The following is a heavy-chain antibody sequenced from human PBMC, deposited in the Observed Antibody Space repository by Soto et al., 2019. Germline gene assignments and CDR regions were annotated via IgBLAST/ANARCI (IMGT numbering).Heavy chain of an antibody. J-gene: IGHJ4*03. D-gene: IGHD3-16*01. CDR3: ARAGGVPSALDS. Sequence: ASVKVSCKASGGTFSSYTISWVRQAPGQGLEWMGRIIPILGIANYAQKFQGRVTITRDTSASTAYMELSSLRSEDTAAYYCARAGGVPSALDSWGHGNRESGSS. V-gene: IGHV1-69*02. CDR2: IIPILGIA. CDR1: GGTFSSYT.